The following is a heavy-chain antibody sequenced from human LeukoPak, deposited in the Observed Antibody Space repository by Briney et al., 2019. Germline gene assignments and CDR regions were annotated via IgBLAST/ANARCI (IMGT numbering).Heavy chain of an antibody. V-gene: IGHV4-34*01. J-gene: IGHJ6*02. CDR1: GGSFSGYY. Sequence: RASETLSLTCAVSGGSFSGYYWTWIRQPPGKGLEWIGEINHSGSTNYNPSLKSRVTISVDTSKNQFSLKLSSVTAADTAVYYCARGPTMVRGVIGRYSPTPMDVWGQGTTVTVSS. D-gene: IGHD3-10*01. CDR3: ARGPTMVRGVIGRYSPTPMDV. CDR2: INHSGST.